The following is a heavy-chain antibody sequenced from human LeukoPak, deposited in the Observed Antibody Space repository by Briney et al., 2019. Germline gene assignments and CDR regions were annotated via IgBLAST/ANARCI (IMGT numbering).Heavy chain of an antibody. CDR3: ARDSGSSWPGRLNWFDP. Sequence: SETLSLTCTVSGGSISSYYWSWIRQPPGKGLEWIGYIYYSGSTNYNPSLKSRVTISVDTSKNQFSLKLSSVTAADTAVYYCARDSGSSWPGRLNWFDPWGQGTLVTVSS. D-gene: IGHD6-13*01. V-gene: IGHV4-59*12. J-gene: IGHJ5*02. CDR1: GGSISSYY. CDR2: IYYSGST.